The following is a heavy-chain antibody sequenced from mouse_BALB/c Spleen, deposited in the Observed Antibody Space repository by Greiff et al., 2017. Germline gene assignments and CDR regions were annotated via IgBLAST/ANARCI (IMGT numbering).Heavy chain of an antibody. Sequence: EVQLQESGAELVRSGASVKLSCTASGFNIKDYYMHWVKQRPEQGLEWIGWIDPENGDTEYAPKFQGKATMTADTSSNTAYLQLSSLTSEDTAVYYCKAFITTVVATPYWGQGTLVTVSA. CDR1: GFNIKDYY. CDR3: KAFITTVVATPY. D-gene: IGHD1-1*01. J-gene: IGHJ3*01. CDR2: IDPENGDT. V-gene: IGHV14-4*02.